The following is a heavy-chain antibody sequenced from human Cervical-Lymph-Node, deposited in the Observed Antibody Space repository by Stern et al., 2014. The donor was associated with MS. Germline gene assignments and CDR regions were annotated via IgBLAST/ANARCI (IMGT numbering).Heavy chain of an antibody. CDR1: GFTFSSYG. Sequence: VQLLQSGGGVVQPGRSLRLSCAASGFTFSSYGMHWVRQAPGKGLEWVAVIWYDGSNKVYADSVKGRFTISRDNSKNTLYLQMNSLRAEDTAVYYCAVAAAGYYYYYGMDVWGQGTTVTVSS. V-gene: IGHV3-33*01. CDR2: IWYDGSNK. CDR3: AVAAAGYYYYYGMDV. J-gene: IGHJ6*02. D-gene: IGHD6-13*01.